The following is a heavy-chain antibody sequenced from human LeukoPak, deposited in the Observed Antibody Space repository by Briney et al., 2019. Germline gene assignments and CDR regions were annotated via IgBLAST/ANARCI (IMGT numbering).Heavy chain of an antibody. J-gene: IGHJ4*02. D-gene: IGHD2-2*02. CDR1: GFTFSEYW. Sequence: GGSLRLSCAGSGFTFSEYWMIWVRQAPGKGLEWVANIKGDGSEKYHVDSVKGRFTISRDNAKNSLYLQMNSLRAEDTAIYYCAKYRDWGQGTLVTVSS. CDR2: IKGDGSEK. CDR3: AKYRD. V-gene: IGHV3-7*01.